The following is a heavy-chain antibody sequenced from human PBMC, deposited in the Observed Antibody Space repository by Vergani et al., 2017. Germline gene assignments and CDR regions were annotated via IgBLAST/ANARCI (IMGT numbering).Heavy chain of an antibody. CDR1: GGSISGYY. CDR3: ARGRIRFGIAVARDAFDI. Sequence: QVQLQESGPGLVKPSETLSLTCTVSGGSISGYYWSWIRQPPGKGLEWIGEINHSGSTNYNPSLKSRVTISVDTSKNQFSLKLSSVTAADTAVYYCARGRIRFGIAVARDAFDIWGQGTMVTVSS. J-gene: IGHJ3*02. V-gene: IGHV4-34*01. CDR2: INHSGST. D-gene: IGHD6-19*01.